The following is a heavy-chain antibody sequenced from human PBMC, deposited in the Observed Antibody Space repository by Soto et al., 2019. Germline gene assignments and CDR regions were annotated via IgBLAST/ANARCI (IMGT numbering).Heavy chain of an antibody. J-gene: IGHJ4*02. CDR3: AKDRSNSWSFDY. D-gene: IGHD6-13*01. Sequence: LRLSCAASGFIFSDHNMHWVRQAPGKGLEWVAVISYDGTNKYYADSVKGRFTISRDNSGNTLSLQMNSLGAGDTAVYYCAKDRSNSWSFDYWGQGTLVTVSS. V-gene: IGHV3-30*18. CDR2: ISYDGTNK. CDR1: GFIFSDHN.